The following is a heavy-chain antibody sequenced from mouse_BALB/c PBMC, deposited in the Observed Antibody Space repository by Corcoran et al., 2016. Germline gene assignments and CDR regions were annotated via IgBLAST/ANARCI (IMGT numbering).Heavy chain of an antibody. J-gene: IGHJ4*01. V-gene: IGHV8-12*01. Sequence: QVTLKESGPGILHPSQTLRLTCSFSGFSLRTSDMGVSWIRPPSGKGLEWLAHIYWDDDKRHNPSLKSRLTLSKDTSSNQVFLKITSVDTAETATYYCARRANGSSYDYAMDYWGQGTSVTVSS. CDR1: GFSLRTSDMG. D-gene: IGHD1-1*01. CDR2: IYWDDDK. CDR3: ARRANGSSYDYAMDY.